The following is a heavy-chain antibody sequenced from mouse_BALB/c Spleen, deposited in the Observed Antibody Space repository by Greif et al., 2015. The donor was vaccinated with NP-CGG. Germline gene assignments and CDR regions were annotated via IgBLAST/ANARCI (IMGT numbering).Heavy chain of an antibody. V-gene: IGHV3-2*02. Sequence: EVMLVESGPGLVKPSQSLSLTCTVTGYSITSDYAWNWIRQFPGNKLEWMGYISYSGSTSYNPSLKSRISITRDTSKNQFFLQLNSVTTEDTATYYCARSRSFDYWGQGTTLTVSS. CDR3: ARSRSFDY. CDR1: GYSITSDYA. J-gene: IGHJ2*01. CDR2: ISYSGST.